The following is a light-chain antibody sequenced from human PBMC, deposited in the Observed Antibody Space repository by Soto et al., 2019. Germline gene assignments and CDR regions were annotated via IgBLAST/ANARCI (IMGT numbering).Light chain of an antibody. CDR3: NSYTNGTTLV. CDR1: SSDVGAYKF. J-gene: IGLJ1*01. Sequence: QSVLAQPASVSGSPGQPITISCTGTSSDVGAYKFVSWYQHHPGKAPKLIIFEVANRPSGVSSRFSGSKSGNTASLTISRLLPEDEADYYCNSYTNGTTLVFGSGTKVTVL. V-gene: IGLV2-14*01. CDR2: EVA.